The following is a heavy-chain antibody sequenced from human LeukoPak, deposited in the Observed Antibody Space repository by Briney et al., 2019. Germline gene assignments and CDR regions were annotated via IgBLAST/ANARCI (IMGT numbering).Heavy chain of an antibody. D-gene: IGHD5-12*01. J-gene: IGHJ4*02. CDR3: AKDQPYLSYGGYSCWDY. CDR1: GFTFCNYA. Sequence: GGSLRLSCAASGFTFCNYAMSWVRQTPGKGLKWVSAVSGGGTSTYYADSVKGRFTISRDNTKNTLYLQMNSLRAEDTAVYYCAKDQPYLSYGGYSCWDYWGQGILVTVSS. V-gene: IGHV3-23*01. CDR2: VSGGGTST.